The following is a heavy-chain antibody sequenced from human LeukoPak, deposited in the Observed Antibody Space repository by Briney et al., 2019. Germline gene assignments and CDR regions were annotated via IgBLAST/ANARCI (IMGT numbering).Heavy chain of an antibody. Sequence: PGGSLRLSCGASGFTFSNYGIHWVRQAPGKGLEWVAFIRYDGSNKYYADSVKGRFTISRDNSKNTLYLQMNSLRAEDTAIYYCAKSQNHYYGSGSYFDYWGQGTLVTVSS. J-gene: IGHJ4*02. CDR1: GFTFSNYG. CDR3: AKSQNHYYGSGSYFDY. V-gene: IGHV3-30*02. CDR2: IRYDGSNK. D-gene: IGHD3-10*01.